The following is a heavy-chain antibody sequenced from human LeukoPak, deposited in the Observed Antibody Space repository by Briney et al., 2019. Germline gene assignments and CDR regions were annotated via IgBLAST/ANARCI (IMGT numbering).Heavy chain of an antibody. CDR1: GFTFSSYG. Sequence: GGSLRLSCTASGFTFSSYGMHWVRQAPGKGLEWVAVTSSDGTIHYYSDSVKGRFTISRDNSKDTLYLQLNNVRAEDTAIYYCAKELAVADMFDYWGQGTLVTVSS. D-gene: IGHD6-19*01. CDR3: AKELAVADMFDY. CDR2: TSSDGTIH. J-gene: IGHJ4*02. V-gene: IGHV3-30*18.